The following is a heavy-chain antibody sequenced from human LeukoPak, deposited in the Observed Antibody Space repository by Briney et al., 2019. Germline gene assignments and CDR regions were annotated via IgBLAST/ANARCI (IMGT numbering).Heavy chain of an antibody. D-gene: IGHD3-22*01. CDR2: ISGSGGST. CDR1: GFTFSSYA. V-gene: IGHV3-23*01. Sequence: GGSLILSCAASGFTFSSYAMSWVRQAPGKGLEWVSAISGSGGSTYYADSVKGRFTISRDNSKNTLYLQMNSLRAEDTAVYYCAKDLVTMIVVVISGEFDYWGQGTLVTVSS. J-gene: IGHJ4*02. CDR3: AKDLVTMIVVVISGEFDY.